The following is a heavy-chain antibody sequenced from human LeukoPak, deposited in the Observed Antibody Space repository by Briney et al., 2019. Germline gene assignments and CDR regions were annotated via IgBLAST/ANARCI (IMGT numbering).Heavy chain of an antibody. CDR3: ARGTYYDSSAYSGVRLFDY. V-gene: IGHV1-2*02. Sequence: ASVKVSCEASGYTFTGYYMHWVRQAPGQGLEWMGWINPNSGRTNYAQKFQGRVTMTGDTSISTAYMELTRLTSGDTAVYYCARGTYYDSSAYSGVRLFDYWGQGTLVTVSS. D-gene: IGHD3-22*01. J-gene: IGHJ4*02. CDR2: INPNSGRT. CDR1: GYTFTGYY.